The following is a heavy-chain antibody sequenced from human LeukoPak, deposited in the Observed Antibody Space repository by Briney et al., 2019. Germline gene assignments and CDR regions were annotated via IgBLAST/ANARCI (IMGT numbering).Heavy chain of an antibody. D-gene: IGHD4-17*01. Sequence: KPSETLSLTCAVSGYSISSAYYWGWIRQPPGKGLKWIGSIYHSGSTYYNPSLKSRVTISVDTSKNQFSLKLSSATAADTAVYYCARFNYGDYVSIDYWGQGTLVTVSS. CDR1: GYSISSAYY. V-gene: IGHV4-38-2*01. J-gene: IGHJ4*02. CDR3: ARFNYGDYVSIDY. CDR2: IYHSGST.